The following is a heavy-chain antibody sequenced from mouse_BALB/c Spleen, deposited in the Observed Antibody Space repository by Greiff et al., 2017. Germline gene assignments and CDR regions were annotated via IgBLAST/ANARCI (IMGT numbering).Heavy chain of an antibody. Sequence: QVQLQQSGAELVRPGTSVKVSCKASGYAFTNYLIEWVKQRPGQGLEWIGVINPGSGGTNYNEKFKGKATLTADKSSSTAYMQLSSLTSDDSAVYFCARSVYGNYEAMDYWGQGTSVTVSS. CDR3: ARSVYGNYEAMDY. V-gene: IGHV1-54*01. CDR1: GYAFTNYL. D-gene: IGHD2-1*01. J-gene: IGHJ4*01. CDR2: INPGSGGT.